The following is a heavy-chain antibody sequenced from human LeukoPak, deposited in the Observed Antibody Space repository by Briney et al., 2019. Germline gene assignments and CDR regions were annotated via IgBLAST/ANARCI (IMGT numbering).Heavy chain of an antibody. CDR2: ISYDGSNK. Sequence: GRSLRLSCAASGFTFSSYGMHWVRQAPGKGLEWVAVISYDGSNKYYADSVKGRFTISRDNSKNTLYLQMNSLRAEDTAVYYCARDQYYSSSDWGQGTLVTVSS. CDR3: ARDQYYSSSD. V-gene: IGHV3-30*03. CDR1: GFTFSSYG. D-gene: IGHD6-19*01. J-gene: IGHJ4*02.